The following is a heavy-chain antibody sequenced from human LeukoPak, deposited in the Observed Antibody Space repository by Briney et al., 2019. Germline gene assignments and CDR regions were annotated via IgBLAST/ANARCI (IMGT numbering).Heavy chain of an antibody. D-gene: IGHD5-24*01. J-gene: IGHJ4*02. Sequence: GGSLRLSCAASGFSLSNYEINWVRQAPGKGLEWVSYISTSGATIYYADSVKGRFTISRDNAKNSLYLQMNSLRAEDTAVYYCAREVEGFDYWGQGTLVTVSS. CDR2: ISTSGATI. CDR3: AREVEGFDY. V-gene: IGHV3-48*03. CDR1: GFSLSNYE.